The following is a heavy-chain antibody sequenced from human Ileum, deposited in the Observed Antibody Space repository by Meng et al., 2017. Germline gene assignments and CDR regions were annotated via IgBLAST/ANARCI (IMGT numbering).Heavy chain of an antibody. CDR3: ARVGYSYGYPNFDY. Sequence: VQLVESGGGLVKPGGSLRLSCAASGFTFSSYSMNWVRQAPGKGLEWVSSISSSSSYIYYADSVKGRFTISRDNAKNSLYLQMNSLRAEDTAVYYCARVGYSYGYPNFDYWGQGTLVTVSS. V-gene: IGHV3-21*01. J-gene: IGHJ4*02. CDR1: GFTFSSYS. D-gene: IGHD5-18*01. CDR2: ISSSSSYI.